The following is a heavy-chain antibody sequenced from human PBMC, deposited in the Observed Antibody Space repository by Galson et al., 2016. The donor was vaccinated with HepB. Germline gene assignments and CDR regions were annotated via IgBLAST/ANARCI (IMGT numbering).Heavy chain of an antibody. J-gene: IGHJ4*02. CDR2: INHDGNEG. CDR1: GFTFSNYF. V-gene: IGHV3-7*03. CDR3: ASATRGETTSY. D-gene: IGHD1-1*01. Sequence: SLRLSCAASGFTFSNYFMSWVRQAPGKGLEWLANINHDGNEGHYVDSVKGRFTISRDNAKNSLYLQMNSLRAEDTAVYYCASATRGETTSYSGQGTLVTVSS.